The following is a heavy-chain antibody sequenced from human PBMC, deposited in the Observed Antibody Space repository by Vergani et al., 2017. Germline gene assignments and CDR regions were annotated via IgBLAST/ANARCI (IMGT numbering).Heavy chain of an antibody. CDR3: ARVYYYGSGSYGWFDP. CDR2: IYYSGST. J-gene: IGHJ5*02. CDR1: GGSISSYY. V-gene: IGHV4-59*01. Sequence: QVQLQESGPGLVKPSETLSLTCTVPGGSISSYYWSWIRQPPGKGLEWIGYIYYSGSTNYNPSLKSRVTISVDTSKNQFSLKLSSVTAADTAVYYCARVYYYGSGSYGWFDPWGQGTLVTVSS. D-gene: IGHD3-10*01.